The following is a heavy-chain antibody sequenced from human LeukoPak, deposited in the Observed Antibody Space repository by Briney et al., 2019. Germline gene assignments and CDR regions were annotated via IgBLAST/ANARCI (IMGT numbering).Heavy chain of an antibody. Sequence: GASVKVSCKASGGTFSSYAISWVRQAPGQGLEWMGGIIPIFGTANYAQKFQGRVTITPDESTSTAYMELSSLRSEDTAVYYCARDTYYYDSSGTNWFDPWGQGTLVTVSS. J-gene: IGHJ5*02. CDR2: IIPIFGTA. CDR1: GGTFSSYA. CDR3: ARDTYYYDSSGTNWFDP. D-gene: IGHD3-22*01. V-gene: IGHV1-69*13.